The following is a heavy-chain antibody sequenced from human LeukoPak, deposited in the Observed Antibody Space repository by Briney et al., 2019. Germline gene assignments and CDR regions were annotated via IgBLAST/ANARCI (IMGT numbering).Heavy chain of an antibody. CDR1: GGSFSGYY. CDR2: INHSGST. V-gene: IGHV4-34*01. D-gene: IGHD3-3*01. J-gene: IGHJ4*02. Sequence: SETLSLTCAVYGGSFSGYYRSWIRQPPGKGLDWIGEINHSGSTNYNPSLKSRVTISVDTSKNQFSLKLSSVTAADTAVYYCARAGVRFLERKFDYWGQGTLVTVSS. CDR3: ARAGVRFLERKFDY.